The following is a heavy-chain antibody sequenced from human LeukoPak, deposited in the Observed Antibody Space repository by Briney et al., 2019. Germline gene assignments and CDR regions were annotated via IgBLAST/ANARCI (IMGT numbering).Heavy chain of an antibody. J-gene: IGHJ4*02. V-gene: IGHV3-7*01. Sequence: GGSLRLSCAASGFTFSSYWMSWVRQAPGKGLEWVANIKQDGSEKYYVDSVKGRFTISRDNAKDSLYLQMNSLRAEDTAVYYCARDQVRPDIGELDNTGNFDYWGQGTLVTVSS. D-gene: IGHD3-10*01. CDR1: GFTFSSYW. CDR3: ARDQVRPDIGELDNTGNFDY. CDR2: IKQDGSEK.